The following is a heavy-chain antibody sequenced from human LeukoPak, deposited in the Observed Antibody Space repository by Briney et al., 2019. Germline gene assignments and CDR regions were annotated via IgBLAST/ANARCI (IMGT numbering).Heavy chain of an antibody. CDR2: ISGSGGST. V-gene: IGHV3-23*01. J-gene: IGHJ4*02. D-gene: IGHD6-19*01. Sequence: GGSLRLSCAASGFTFSSYWMSWVRQAPGKGLEWVSAISGSGGSTYYADSVKGRFTISRDNSKNTLYLQMNSLRAEDMAVYYCAKAQWLVGFDYWGQGTLVAVSS. CDR1: GFTFSSYW. CDR3: AKAQWLVGFDY.